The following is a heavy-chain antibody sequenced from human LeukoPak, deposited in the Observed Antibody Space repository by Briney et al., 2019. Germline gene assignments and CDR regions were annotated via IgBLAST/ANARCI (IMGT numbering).Heavy chain of an antibody. D-gene: IGHD4-23*01. CDR1: GFFVSGNY. CDR2: ISGSGGST. CDR3: AKVPTTVVKSAFDI. V-gene: IGHV3-23*01. J-gene: IGHJ3*02. Sequence: GGSLRLSCAASGFFVSGNYMNWVRQAPGKGLEWVSAISGSGGSTYYADSVKGRFTISRDNSKNTLYLQMNSLRAEDTAVYYCAKVPTTVVKSAFDIWGQGTMVTVSS.